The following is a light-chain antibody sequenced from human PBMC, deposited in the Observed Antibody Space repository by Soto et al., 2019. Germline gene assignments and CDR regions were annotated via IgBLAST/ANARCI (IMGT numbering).Light chain of an antibody. J-gene: IGKJ4*01. CDR2: DAS. CDR1: QSVNTY. V-gene: IGKV3-11*01. CDR3: QERRSRLT. Sequence: EIVLTQSPATLSLSPGERATLSCRASQSVNTYLAWYQQKPGQAPRLLIYDASNRANGIPARFSGSGSVTDFTLTISSLEPEDFAVYDCQERRSRLTFGGGTKIEIK.